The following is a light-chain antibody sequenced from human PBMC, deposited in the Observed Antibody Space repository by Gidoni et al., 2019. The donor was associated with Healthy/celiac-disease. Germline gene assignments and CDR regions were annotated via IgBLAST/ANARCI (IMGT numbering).Light chain of an antibody. CDR2: EAS. CDR3: QQRSNWPPYT. Sequence: EIVLTQSPATLSLSPGERATLSCRASQSVSSYLAWYQQKPGQAPRLLIYEASNRATGIPARFSGRGSGTDFTLTISSLEPEDFAVYYCQQRSNWPPYTFGQGTKLEIK. CDR1: QSVSSY. V-gene: IGKV3-11*01. J-gene: IGKJ2*01.